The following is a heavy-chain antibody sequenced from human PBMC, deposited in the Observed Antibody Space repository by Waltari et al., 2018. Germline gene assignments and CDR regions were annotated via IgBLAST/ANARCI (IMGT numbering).Heavy chain of an antibody. CDR1: GGSISSGSYY. CDR3: AREGYSSSLDAFDI. D-gene: IGHD6-13*01. V-gene: IGHV4-61*09. J-gene: IGHJ3*02. CDR2: IYTSGSP. Sequence: QVQLQESGPGLVKPSQTLSLTCTVSGGSISSGSYYWSWIRQPAGKGLEWIGYIYTSGSPNYTPSLKSRGTISVDTSKNQFSLKLSSVTAADTAVYYCAREGYSSSLDAFDIWGQGTMVTVSS.